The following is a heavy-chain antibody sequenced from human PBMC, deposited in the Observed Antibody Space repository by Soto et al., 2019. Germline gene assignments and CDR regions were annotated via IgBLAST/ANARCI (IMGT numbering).Heavy chain of an antibody. V-gene: IGHV1-69*05. J-gene: IGHJ6*02. CDR1: GGTFSSYA. Sequence: QVQLVQSGAEVKKPGSSVKVSCKASGGTFSSYAISWVRQAPGQGLEWMGGIIPIFGTANYAQKFQGRVTMTXXEXTXXAYMELSSLRSEDTAVYYCARSVEMATMVDYGMDVWGQGTTVTVSS. CDR2: IIPIFGTA. CDR3: ARSVEMATMVDYGMDV. D-gene: IGHD5-12*01.